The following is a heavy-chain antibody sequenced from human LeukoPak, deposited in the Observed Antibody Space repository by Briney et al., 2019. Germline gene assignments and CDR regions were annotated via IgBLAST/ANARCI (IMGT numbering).Heavy chain of an antibody. J-gene: IGHJ4*02. CDR3: TRRGGSGRAFDY. Sequence: PSETLSLTCSVSGASISGGTYYWGWIRQPPGKGLEWIGSIYYTGSTYDNPSLKSRVTISVDTFKNQFSLKLSSVTAADTAVYYCTRRGGSGRAFDYWGQGTLVTVSS. V-gene: IGHV4-39*01. CDR1: GASISGGTYY. CDR2: IYYTGST. D-gene: IGHD1-26*01.